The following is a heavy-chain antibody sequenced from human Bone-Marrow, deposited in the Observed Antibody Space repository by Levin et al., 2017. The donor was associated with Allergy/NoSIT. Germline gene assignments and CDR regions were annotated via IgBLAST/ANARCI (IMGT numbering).Heavy chain of an antibody. J-gene: IGHJ4*02. CDR1: GFIFNNYA. D-gene: IGHD2-15*01. CDR2: ISGSGDNT. Sequence: PGESLKISCAASGFIFNNYAMSWVRQAPGKGLEWVSAISGSGDNTYYADSVKGRFTISRDNSKNTLYMQMNSLRAEDTAVYYCAKDLGAGGGSCFSYWGQGTLVTVSS. CDR3: AKDLGAGGGSCFSY. V-gene: IGHV3-23*01.